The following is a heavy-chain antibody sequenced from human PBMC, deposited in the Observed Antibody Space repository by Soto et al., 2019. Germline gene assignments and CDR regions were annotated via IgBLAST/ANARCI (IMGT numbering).Heavy chain of an antibody. Sequence: PGGSLRLSCAASGFTFSSYAMSWVRQVPGKGLEWVSAISSGAGTYYVDSVKGRFTISRDNSKNTLYLQMNSLSAEDTAVYSCAKHRGNPSGAFDIWGQGTMVTVSS. D-gene: IGHD3-10*01. J-gene: IGHJ3*02. V-gene: IGHV3-23*01. CDR1: GFTFSSYA. CDR2: ISSGAGT. CDR3: AKHRGNPSGAFDI.